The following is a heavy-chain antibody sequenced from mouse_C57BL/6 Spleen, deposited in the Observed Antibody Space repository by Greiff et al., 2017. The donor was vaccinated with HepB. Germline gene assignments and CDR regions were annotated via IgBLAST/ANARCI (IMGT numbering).Heavy chain of an antibody. Sequence: ESGPGILQPSQTLSLTCSFSGFSLSTFGMGVGWIREPSGKGLEWLAHIWWDDDKYYNPALKSRLTISKDTSKNQVFLKISNVDTADTATYYCARKELTGRIAYWGQGTLVTVSA. CDR1: GFSLSTFGMG. D-gene: IGHD4-1*01. V-gene: IGHV8-8*01. CDR3: ARKELTGRIAY. CDR2: IWWDDDK. J-gene: IGHJ3*01.